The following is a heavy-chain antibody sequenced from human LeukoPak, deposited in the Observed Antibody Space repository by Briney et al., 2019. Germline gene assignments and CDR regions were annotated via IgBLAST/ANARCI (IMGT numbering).Heavy chain of an antibody. CDR2: ISGSGGST. V-gene: IGHV3-23*01. J-gene: IGHJ5*02. D-gene: IGHD2-2*01. Sequence: GGSLRLSCAASVFTFSSYAMSWVRQAPGKGLEWVSAISGSGGSTYYADSVKGRFTISRDNSKNTLYLQMNSLRAEDTAVYYCAKNIVVVPAADGPNWFDPWGQGTLVTVSS. CDR3: AKNIVVVPAADGPNWFDP. CDR1: VFTFSSYA.